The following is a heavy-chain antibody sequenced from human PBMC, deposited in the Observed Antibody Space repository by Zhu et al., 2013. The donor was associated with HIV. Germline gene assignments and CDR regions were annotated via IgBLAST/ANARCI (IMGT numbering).Heavy chain of an antibody. CDR2: INPKDGDI. CDR3: AREDRRLMTSLDF. CDR1: GYTFTAYH. V-gene: IGHV1-2*02. D-gene: IGHD3-16*01. Sequence: QVQLVQSGAEVKXPGASLKVSCKASGYTFTAYHLHWIRQAPGQRLERMGWINPKDGDIRYTQKFQGRVTMTRDTSIATAYMELTSLRSDDTAVYFCAREDRRLMTSLDFWGQGTLVSVSS. J-gene: IGHJ4*02.